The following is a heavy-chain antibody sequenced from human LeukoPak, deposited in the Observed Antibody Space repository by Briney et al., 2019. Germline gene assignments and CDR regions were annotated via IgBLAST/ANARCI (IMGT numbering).Heavy chain of an antibody. J-gene: IGHJ6*03. CDR3: ARGPRITLVRGGQWYYYMDV. CDR1: GYTFTGYY. CDR2: INPSGGST. V-gene: IGHV1-46*01. Sequence: WASVKVSCKASGYTFTGYYMHWVRQAPGQGLEWMGIINPSGGSTNYAQKFQGRVTMTRDTSTSTVYMELSSLRSEDTAVYYCARGPRITLVRGGQWYYYMDVWGKGTTVTISS. D-gene: IGHD3-10*01.